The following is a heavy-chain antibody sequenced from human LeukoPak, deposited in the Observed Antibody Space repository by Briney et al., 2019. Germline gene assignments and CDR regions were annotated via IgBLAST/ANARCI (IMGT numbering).Heavy chain of an antibody. CDR3: AKDKGSHGAFDI. Sequence: PGGSLRLSCAASGFTFSDYDMHWVRQATGKGLEWVSAIGTAGDTYYTGSVKGRFTISRENAKNSLWLQMNSLRAEDTALYYCAKDKGSHGAFDIWGQGTMVTVSS. V-gene: IGHV3-13*01. CDR1: GFTFSDYD. J-gene: IGHJ3*02. CDR2: IGTAGDT.